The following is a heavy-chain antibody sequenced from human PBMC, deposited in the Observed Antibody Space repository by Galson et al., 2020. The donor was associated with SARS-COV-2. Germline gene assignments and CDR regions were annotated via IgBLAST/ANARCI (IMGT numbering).Heavy chain of an antibody. V-gene: IGHV1-24*01. J-gene: IGHJ5*02. Sequence: ASVKVSCKTSGFTFTSSAVQWVRQARGKGLEWMGGFDPEDGETIYAQKFQGRVTMTEDTSTDTAYMELSSLRSEDTAVYYCATGSVRGTPNLFDPWGQGTLVTVSS. CDR3: ATGSVRGTPNLFDP. CDR1: GFTFTSSA. CDR2: FDPEDGET. D-gene: IGHD3-10*02.